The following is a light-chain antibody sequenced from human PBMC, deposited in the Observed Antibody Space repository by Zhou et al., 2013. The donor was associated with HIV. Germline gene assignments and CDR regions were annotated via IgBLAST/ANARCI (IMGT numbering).Light chain of an antibody. CDR1: QSINTW. CDR2: KAS. Sequence: DIQMTQSPSTLSASVGDRVTIACRASQSINTWLAWYQQKPGKAPKLLIYKASNLESGVPPRFSGSGSGTEFTLTISSLQPDDFATYYCQQYNRFTTFGQGTKVEIK. V-gene: IGKV1-5*03. CDR3: QQYNRFTT. J-gene: IGKJ2*01.